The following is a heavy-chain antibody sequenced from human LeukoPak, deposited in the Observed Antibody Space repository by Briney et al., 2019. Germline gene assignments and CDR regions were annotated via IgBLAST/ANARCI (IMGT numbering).Heavy chain of an antibody. J-gene: IGHJ4*02. Sequence: GGSLRLSCAASGFIFSTYSMNWVRQAPGKGLEWVSDISSSDSTIYYTDSVKGRFTISRDNAKSSLYLQMNSLRAEDTAVYYCAREVGRKYSGYYQYYFDYWGQGTLVTVSS. CDR2: ISSSDSTI. V-gene: IGHV3-48*04. CDR1: GFIFSTYS. CDR3: AREVGRKYSGYYQYYFDY. D-gene: IGHD3-22*01.